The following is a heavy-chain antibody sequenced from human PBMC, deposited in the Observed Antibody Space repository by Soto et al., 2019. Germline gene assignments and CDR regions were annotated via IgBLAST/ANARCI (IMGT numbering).Heavy chain of an antibody. J-gene: IGHJ4*02. CDR3: ARDDTYYCSGGSCYIDY. CDR2: IWYDGSNK. Sequence: GGSLRLSCAASGFTFSSYGMHWVRQAPGKGLEWVAVIWYDGSNKYYADSVKGRFTISRDNSKNTLYLQMNSLRAEDTAVYYCARDDTYYCSGGSCYIDYWGQGTLVTVSS. CDR1: GFTFSSYG. D-gene: IGHD2-15*01. V-gene: IGHV3-33*01.